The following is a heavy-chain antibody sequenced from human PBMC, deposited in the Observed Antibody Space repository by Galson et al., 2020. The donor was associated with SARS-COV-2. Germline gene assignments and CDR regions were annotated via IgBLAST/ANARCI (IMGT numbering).Heavy chain of an antibody. CDR2: IKRKVDGEAT. CDR3: TTERFNAFDI. Sequence: GGSLRLSCAASGLTFSYAWMSWVRQAPGKGREGVGGIKRKVDGEATDYAAAVKGRFIISREDSKSTLFLQMNSLKTEDTAVYYCTTERFNAFDIWGQGTMVTVSS. V-gene: IGHV3-15*01. J-gene: IGHJ3*02. D-gene: IGHD3-3*01. CDR1: GLTFSYAW.